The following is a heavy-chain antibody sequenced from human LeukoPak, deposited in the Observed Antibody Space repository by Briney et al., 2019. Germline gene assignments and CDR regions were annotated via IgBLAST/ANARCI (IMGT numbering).Heavy chain of an antibody. V-gene: IGHV3-23*01. CDR3: AKGSTLHYYYYYYMDV. CDR2: ISGSGDST. J-gene: IGHJ6*03. CDR1: GFTFSNYA. Sequence: GGSLRLSCAASGFTFSNYAMSWVRQAPGRGLEWVSAISGSGDSTYYADSVKGQFTISRDNSKNTLYLQMSSLRTEDTAIYYCAKGSTLHYYYYYYMDVWGKGTTVSVSS. D-gene: IGHD5/OR15-5a*01.